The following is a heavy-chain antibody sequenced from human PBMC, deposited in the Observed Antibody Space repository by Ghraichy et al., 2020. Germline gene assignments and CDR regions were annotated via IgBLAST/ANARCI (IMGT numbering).Heavy chain of an antibody. CDR2: MNPNSGNT. CDR1: GYTFTSYD. CDR3: ARGLRAYCSGGSCAYGLGY. D-gene: IGHD2-15*01. Sequence: ASVKLSCKASGYTFTSYDINWVRQATGQGLEWMGWMNPNSGNTGYAQKFQGRVTMTRNTSISTAYMELSSLRSEDTAVYYCARGLRAYCSGGSCAYGLGYWGQGTLVTVSS. V-gene: IGHV1-8*01. J-gene: IGHJ4*02.